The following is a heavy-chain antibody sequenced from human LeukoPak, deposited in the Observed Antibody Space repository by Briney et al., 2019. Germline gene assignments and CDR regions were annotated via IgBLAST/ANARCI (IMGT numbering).Heavy chain of an antibody. J-gene: IGHJ4*02. CDR1: GGSISSTYDH. V-gene: IGHV4-39*01. CDR2: IRYSGTT. Sequence: TPSETLSLTCTVSGGSISSTYDHWDWIRQPPGKGLEWLGSIRYSGTTYYNPSLKGRVTIFMDTSNNQFSPRLRSVTAADTAVYYCARRLHYFDYWGQGSLVTVSS. CDR3: ARRLHYFDY. D-gene: IGHD2-21*02.